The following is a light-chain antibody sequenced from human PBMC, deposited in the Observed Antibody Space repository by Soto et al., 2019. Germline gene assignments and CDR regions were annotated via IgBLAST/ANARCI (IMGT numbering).Light chain of an antibody. CDR2: EVS. CDR3: SSYAGSNFWV. CDR1: GSDVGGYNY. V-gene: IGLV2-8*01. J-gene: IGLJ3*02. Sequence: QSALTQPPSASGSPGQSVTISCTGTGSDVGGYNYVSWYQQHPGKAPKLIIYEVSQRPSGVPDRFSGSKSGNTASLTVSGLQAEDEADYSCSSYAGSNFWVFGGGTKLTVL.